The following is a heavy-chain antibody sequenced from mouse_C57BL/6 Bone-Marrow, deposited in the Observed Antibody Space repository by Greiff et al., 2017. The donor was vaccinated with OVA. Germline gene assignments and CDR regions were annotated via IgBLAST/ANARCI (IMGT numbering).Heavy chain of an antibody. CDR3: ARGVITNPYYAMDY. D-gene: IGHD1-1*01. Sequence: EVKLVESGGGLVKPGGSLKLSCAASGFTFSSYAMSWVRQTPEKRLEWVATISDGGSYTYYPDNVKGRFTISRDNAKNNLYLQMSHLKSEDTAMYYCARGVITNPYYAMDYWGQGTSVTVSS. CDR2: ISDGGSYT. V-gene: IGHV5-4*03. CDR1: GFTFSSYA. J-gene: IGHJ4*01.